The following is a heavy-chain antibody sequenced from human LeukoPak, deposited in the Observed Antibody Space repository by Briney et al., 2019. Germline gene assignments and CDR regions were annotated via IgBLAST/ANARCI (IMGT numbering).Heavy chain of an antibody. V-gene: IGHV1-69*06. CDR3: ASGYYYDSSGPYAFDI. CDR2: IIPIFGTA. D-gene: IGHD3-22*01. CDR1: GGTFSSYA. J-gene: IGHJ3*02. Sequence: SVNVSCKASGGTFSSYAISWVRQAPGQGLEWMGGIIPIFGTANYAQKFQGRVTMTADKSTRTAYMELSSLRSEDTAVYYCASGYYYDSSGPYAFDIWGQGTMVTVSS.